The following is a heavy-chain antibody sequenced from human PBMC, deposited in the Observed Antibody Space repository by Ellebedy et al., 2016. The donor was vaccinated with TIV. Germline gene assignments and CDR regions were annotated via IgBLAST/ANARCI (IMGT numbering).Heavy chain of an antibody. CDR3: ARVPSEARGYNWFNT. V-gene: IGHV3-53*01. CDR1: GFIVSSHN. J-gene: IGHJ5*02. Sequence: GESLKISCAVSGFIVSSHNMNWIRQAPRKGLEWVSLIDASGSTFHADSVKGRFDISRDNSRNTLLLQMNTLRAEDTAVYYCARVPSEARGYNWFNTWGQGTQVTVSS. CDR2: IDASGST.